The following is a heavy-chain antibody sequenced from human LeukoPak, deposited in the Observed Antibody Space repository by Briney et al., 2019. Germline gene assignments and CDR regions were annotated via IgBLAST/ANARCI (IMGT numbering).Heavy chain of an antibody. D-gene: IGHD3-3*01. CDR3: ARGGCPYDFWSGYFPRWFDP. J-gene: IGHJ5*02. V-gene: IGHV4-34*01. CDR1: GGSFSGYY. CDR2: INHSGST. Sequence: SETLSLTCAVYGGSFSGYYWSWIRQPPGKGLEWIGEINHSGSTNYNPSLKSRVTISVDTSKNQFSLKLSSVTAADTAVYYCARGGCPYDFWSGYFPRWFDPGAREPWSPSPQ.